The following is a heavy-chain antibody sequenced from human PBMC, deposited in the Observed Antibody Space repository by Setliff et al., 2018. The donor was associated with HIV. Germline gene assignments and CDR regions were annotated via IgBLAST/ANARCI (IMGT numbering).Heavy chain of an antibody. CDR3: ATLRWLRSKHSDY. CDR1: GGSINSSSYY. V-gene: IGHV4-39*01. Sequence: PSETLSLTCIVSGGSINSSSYYWAWIRQPPGKGLTWIGAIYYSENTYYNPSLKSRVTMSVDTSKNQFSLTLRSVTAADTAVYFCATLRWLRSKHSDYWGQGILVTVSS. CDR2: IYYSENT. D-gene: IGHD5-12*01. J-gene: IGHJ4*01.